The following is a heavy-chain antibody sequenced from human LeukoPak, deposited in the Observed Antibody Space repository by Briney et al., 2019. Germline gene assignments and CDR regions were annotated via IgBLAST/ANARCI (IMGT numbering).Heavy chain of an antibody. CDR2: IYYSGST. CDR3: ARGYYGSSDAFDI. Sequence: SETLSLTCTVSGGSISSGDYYWSWIRQPPGKGLEWIGYIYYSGSTNYNPSLKSRVTISVDTSKNQFSLKLSSVTAADTAVYYCARGYYGSSDAFDIWGQGTMVTVSS. D-gene: IGHD3-10*01. CDR1: GGSISSGDYY. V-gene: IGHV4-61*08. J-gene: IGHJ3*02.